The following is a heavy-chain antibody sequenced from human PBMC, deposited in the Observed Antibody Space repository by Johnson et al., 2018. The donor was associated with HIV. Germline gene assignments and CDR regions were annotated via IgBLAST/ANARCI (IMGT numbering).Heavy chain of an antibody. CDR1: GFTFSNYA. D-gene: IGHD6-13*01. J-gene: IGHJ3*01. Sequence: QVQLVESGGGVVQPGRSLRLSCAASGFTFSNYAMHWVRQATGKGLEWVAVISYDGSKKNYADSVKGRFTISRDNSKNTLYLQMNSLRPEDTALYYCAKDEAQTLASAGRDAFDFWGQGTAVTV. CDR3: AKDEAQTLASAGRDAFDF. V-gene: IGHV3-30-3*01. CDR2: ISYDGSKK.